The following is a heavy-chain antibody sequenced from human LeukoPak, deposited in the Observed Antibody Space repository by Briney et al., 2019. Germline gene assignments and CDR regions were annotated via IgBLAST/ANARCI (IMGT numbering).Heavy chain of an antibody. D-gene: IGHD1-1*01. CDR3: ATQRSYYYYGMDV. Sequence: SETLSLTCAVYGGSFSGYYWSWIRQPPGKGLEWIGEINHSGSTNYNPSLKSRVTISVDTSKNQFSLKLSSVTAADTAVYYCATQRSYYYYGMDVWGQGTTVTVSS. V-gene: IGHV4-34*01. CDR1: GGSFSGYY. CDR2: INHSGST. J-gene: IGHJ6*02.